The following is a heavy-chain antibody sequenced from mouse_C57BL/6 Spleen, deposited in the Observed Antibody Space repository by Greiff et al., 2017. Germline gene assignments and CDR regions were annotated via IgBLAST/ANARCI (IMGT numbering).Heavy chain of an antibody. V-gene: IGHV1-50*01. CDR2: IDPSDSYT. CDR3: ARKRVYCGNYDYFDS. Sequence: VQLQQPGAELVKPGASVKLSCKASGYTFTSYWMQWVKQRPGQGLEWIGEIDPSDSYTNYNQKFKDKATLTVDTSSSTAYLQLSSLTSEDSAVYYCARKRVYCGNYDYFDSWGQGTTLTVSS. CDR1: GYTFTSYW. D-gene: IGHD2-1*01. J-gene: IGHJ2*01.